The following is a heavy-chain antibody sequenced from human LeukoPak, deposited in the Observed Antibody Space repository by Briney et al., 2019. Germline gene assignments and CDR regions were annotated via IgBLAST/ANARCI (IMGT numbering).Heavy chain of an antibody. CDR3: ARGRQQWLVRALDYFDY. CDR2: MNPNSGNT. Sequence: ASVKVSCKASGYTFTSYDINWVRQATGQGLEWMGWMNPNSGNTSYAQKFQGRVTMTRDTSTSTVYMELSSLRSEDTAVYYCARGRQQWLVRALDYFDYWGQGTLVTVSS. J-gene: IGHJ4*02. D-gene: IGHD6-19*01. CDR1: GYTFTSYD. V-gene: IGHV1-8*01.